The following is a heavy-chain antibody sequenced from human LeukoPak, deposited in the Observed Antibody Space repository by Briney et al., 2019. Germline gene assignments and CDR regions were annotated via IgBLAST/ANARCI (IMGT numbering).Heavy chain of an antibody. CDR1: GFTFSSYC. Sequence: GGSLRLSCAASGFTFSSYCMSWVRQAPGKGLEWVSYIKKNGSTKYYVDSAKGRFTISRDNAKNSLYLQMNSLRAEDTAVYYWARPRGYCSGGSCRYYFDYWGQGTLVTVSS. D-gene: IGHD2-15*01. CDR3: ARPRGYCSGGSCRYYFDY. J-gene: IGHJ4*02. CDR2: IKKNGSTK. V-gene: IGHV3-48*01.